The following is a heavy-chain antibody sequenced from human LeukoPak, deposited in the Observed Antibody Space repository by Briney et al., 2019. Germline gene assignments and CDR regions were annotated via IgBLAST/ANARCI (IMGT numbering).Heavy chain of an antibody. CDR1: GYSFTSYW. J-gene: IGHJ4*02. CDR2: IYPGDSDT. V-gene: IGHV5-51*01. CDR3: ARHGAVAGTSY. D-gene: IGHD6-19*01. Sequence: GESLKISCKGSGYSFTSYWIGWVRQMPGKGLGGMGIIYPGDSDTRYSPSFQGQVTISADKSISTAYLQWSSLKASDTAMHYCARHGAVAGTSYWGQGTLVTVSS.